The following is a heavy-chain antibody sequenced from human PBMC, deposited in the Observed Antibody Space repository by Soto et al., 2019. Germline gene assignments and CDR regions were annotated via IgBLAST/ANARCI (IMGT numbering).Heavy chain of an antibody. Sequence: PSETLSLTCTVSGGSISSGGYYWSWIRQHPGKGLEWIGYIYYSGSTYYNPSLKSRVTISVDTSKNQFSLKLSSVTAADTAVYYCARDTLSNSGYDSFMGPWGQGTLVTVSS. CDR2: IYYSGST. J-gene: IGHJ5*02. CDR1: GGSISSGGYY. V-gene: IGHV4-31*03. D-gene: IGHD5-12*01. CDR3: ARDTLSNSGYDSFMGP.